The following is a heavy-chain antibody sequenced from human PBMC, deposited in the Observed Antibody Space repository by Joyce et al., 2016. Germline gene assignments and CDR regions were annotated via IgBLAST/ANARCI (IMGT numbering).Heavy chain of an antibody. Sequence: QVQLQESGPGLVKPSETLSLTCGVSGLSFDLHSFWGWIRQPPGKGLGWIGKVYFHVITHYSPSLKSRVTISMDTSKNQFSLNLNSLTAADTAVYFCARRPYNVHTPLGSDWYFDLWGRGTLVTVSS. CDR1: GLSFDLHSF. V-gene: IGHV4-38-2*01. J-gene: IGHJ2*01. CDR3: ARRPYNVHTPLGSDWYFDL. CDR2: VYFHVIT. D-gene: IGHD5-18*01.